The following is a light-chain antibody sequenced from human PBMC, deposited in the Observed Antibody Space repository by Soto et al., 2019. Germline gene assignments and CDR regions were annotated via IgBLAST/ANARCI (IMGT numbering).Light chain of an antibody. J-gene: IGKJ1*01. CDR1: QSISSW. CDR2: KAS. V-gene: IGKV1-5*03. CDR3: QQYNSYSST. Sequence: DIQMTQSPSTLSASVGDRVTITCRASQSISSWLAWYQQKPGKAPKLLIYKASSLESGVPSRFSGSGSGTEFTLTISNLQPDDFATYYYQQYNSYSSTFGQGTKVEIK.